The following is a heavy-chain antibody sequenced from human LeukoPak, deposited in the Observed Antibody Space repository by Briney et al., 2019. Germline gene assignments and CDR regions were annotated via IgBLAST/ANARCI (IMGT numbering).Heavy chain of an antibody. V-gene: IGHV3-7*01. Sequence: GGPLRLSCAASGFTFSSYWMSWVRQAPGKGLEWVANIKQDGSEKYYVDSVKGRFTISRDNAKNSLYLQMNSLRAEDTAVYYCARDLVKLSGWSGSNLDYWGQGTLVTVSS. J-gene: IGHJ4*02. CDR1: GFTFSSYW. D-gene: IGHD3-3*01. CDR2: IKQDGSEK. CDR3: ARDLVKLSGWSGSNLDY.